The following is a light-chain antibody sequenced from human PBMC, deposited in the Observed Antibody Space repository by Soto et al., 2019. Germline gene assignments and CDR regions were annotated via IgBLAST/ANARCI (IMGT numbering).Light chain of an antibody. Sequence: QSALTQPRSVSGSPGQSVTISCTGTSSDVGGYNYVSWYQQHPDKAPKVMIYDVSKRPSGVPDRFSGSKYGNTASLTISGLQAEDEADYYCCSYAGSYTYVFGSGTKVTVL. V-gene: IGLV2-11*01. CDR1: SSDVGGYNY. J-gene: IGLJ1*01. CDR3: CSYAGSYTYV. CDR2: DVS.